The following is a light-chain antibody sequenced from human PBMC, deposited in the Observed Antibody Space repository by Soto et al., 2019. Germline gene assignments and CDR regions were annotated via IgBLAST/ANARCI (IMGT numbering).Light chain of an antibody. CDR2: GNS. Sequence: QSVLTQPPSVSGAPGQRVTISCTGSSSNIGAGYDVHWYQQLPGTAPKPLIYGNSNRPSGVPDRFSGSKSGTSASLAITGLQAEDEADYYCQSYDSSLSGPYVFGTGTKVPVL. V-gene: IGLV1-40*01. J-gene: IGLJ1*01. CDR3: QSYDSSLSGPYV. CDR1: SSNIGAGYD.